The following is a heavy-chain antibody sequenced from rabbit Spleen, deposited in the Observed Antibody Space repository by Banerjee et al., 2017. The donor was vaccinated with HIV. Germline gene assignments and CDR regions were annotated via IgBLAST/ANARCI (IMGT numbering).Heavy chain of an antibody. Sequence: QSLEESGGGLVRPEGSLTLTCTASGFSFSSSYYICWVRQAPGKGLEWIACIYAGDGSTVYASWAKGRFTISKTSSTTVTLQMTSLTAADTATYFCARGSATMTMVITGYYFNLWGQGTLVTVS. V-gene: IGHV1S40*01. J-gene: IGHJ4*01. D-gene: IGHD2-1*01. CDR2: IYAGDGST. CDR3: ARGSATMTMVITGYYFNL. CDR1: GFSFSSSYY.